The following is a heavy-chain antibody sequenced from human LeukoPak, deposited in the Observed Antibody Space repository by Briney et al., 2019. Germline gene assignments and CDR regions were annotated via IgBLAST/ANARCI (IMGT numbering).Heavy chain of an antibody. J-gene: IGHJ4*02. CDR3: AKHDGPIVVVTAKLDY. D-gene: IGHD2-21*02. CDR2: ISSDGNKN. Sequence: PGGSLRLSCVASGFTFSTYAMHWVRQAPGKGLEWVAFISSDGNKNYYEDSVKGLFTISRDNSKNTLFLQMSSLRPEDTAMYYCAKHDGPIVVVTAKLDYWGLGTLVTVSS. CDR1: GFTFSTYA. V-gene: IGHV3-30*18.